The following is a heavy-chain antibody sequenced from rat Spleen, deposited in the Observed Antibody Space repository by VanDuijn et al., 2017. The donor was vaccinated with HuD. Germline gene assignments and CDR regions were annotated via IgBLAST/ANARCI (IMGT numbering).Heavy chain of an antibody. Sequence: QVQLKESGPGLVQPSQTLSLTCTVSGFSLTSYTVSWVRQPPGKGLEWMGVMWTGGGTTYNSALKSRLSISRDTSKSQVFLKMNSLQTEDTAIYHCTRAPGKGYVMDAWGQGTAVTVSS. V-gene: IGHV2-15*01. CDR1: GFSLTSYT. D-gene: IGHD5-1*01. J-gene: IGHJ4*01. CDR3: TRAPGKGYVMDA. CDR2: MWTGGGT.